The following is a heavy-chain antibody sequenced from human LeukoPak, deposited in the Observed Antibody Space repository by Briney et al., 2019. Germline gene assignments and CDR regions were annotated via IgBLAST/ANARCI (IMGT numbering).Heavy chain of an antibody. CDR2: INHSGST. J-gene: IGHJ6*02. CDR1: GGSLSGYY. CDR3: ARVQILTGYYPYYYYYGMDV. V-gene: IGHV4-34*01. D-gene: IGHD3-9*01. Sequence: PSETLSLTCAVYGGSLSGYYWSWIRQPPGMGLEWIGEINHSGSTNYNPSLKSRVTISVDTSKNQFSLKLSSVTAADTAVYYCARVQILTGYYPYYYYYGMDVWGQGTTVTVSS.